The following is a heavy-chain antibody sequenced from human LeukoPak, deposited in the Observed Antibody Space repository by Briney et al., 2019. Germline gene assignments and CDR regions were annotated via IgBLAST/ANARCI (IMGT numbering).Heavy chain of an antibody. V-gene: IGHV3-23*01. J-gene: IGHJ4*02. D-gene: IGHD3-22*01. CDR1: GFTFSSYA. CDR2: ISGNGGTT. Sequence: PGGSLRLSCAASGFTFSSYAMTWVRQAPGRGLEWVSAISGNGGTTYYADSVKGRFTISRDNSKNTLYLQMNSLRAEDTAVYYCAGTASSGYFYFDYWGQGTLVTVSS. CDR3: AGTASSGYFYFDY.